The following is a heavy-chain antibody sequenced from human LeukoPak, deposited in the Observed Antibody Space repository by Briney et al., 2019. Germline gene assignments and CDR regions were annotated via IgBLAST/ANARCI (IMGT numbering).Heavy chain of an antibody. CDR1: GYTFTGYY. V-gene: IGHV1-2*02. CDR3: VGCSSTGCSYFDY. CDR2: INPNSGGT. J-gene: IGHJ4*02. Sequence: ASVKVSCKASGYTFTGYYMHWVRQAPGQGLEWMGWINPNSGGTNYAQKFQGRVTMTRGTSISTAYMELSRLRSDDTAVYYCVGCSSTGCSYFDYWGQGTLVTVSS. D-gene: IGHD2-2*01.